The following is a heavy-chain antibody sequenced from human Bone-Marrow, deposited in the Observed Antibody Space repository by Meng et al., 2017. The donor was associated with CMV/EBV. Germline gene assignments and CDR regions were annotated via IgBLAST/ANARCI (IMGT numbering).Heavy chain of an antibody. CDR1: GFTFDDYA. J-gene: IGHJ4*02. CDR3: AKDIYPLLVVTPAESASEGNYFDC. CDR2: ISWDSGNM. D-gene: IGHD3-22*01. V-gene: IGHV3-9*01. Sequence: SLKISCAASGFTFDDYAMHWVRQAPGKGLEWVSGISWDSGNMAYADSVKGRFTISRDNAKNSLYLQINSLRTEDTALYYCAKDIYPLLVVTPAESASEGNYFDCWGKGTLVTVSS.